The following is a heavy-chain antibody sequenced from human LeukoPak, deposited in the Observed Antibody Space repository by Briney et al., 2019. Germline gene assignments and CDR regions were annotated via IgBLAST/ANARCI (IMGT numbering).Heavy chain of an antibody. Sequence: ASVKVSCKASGYTFTSYGISWVRQAPGQGLEWMGWISAYNGNTNYAQKLQGRVTMTTDTSTNTAYMELSSLRSEDTAVYYCARPHPGSSGYYFDYWGQGTLVTVSS. V-gene: IGHV1-18*01. J-gene: IGHJ4*02. CDR2: ISAYNGNT. D-gene: IGHD3-22*01. CDR3: ARPHPGSSGYYFDY. CDR1: GYTFTSYG.